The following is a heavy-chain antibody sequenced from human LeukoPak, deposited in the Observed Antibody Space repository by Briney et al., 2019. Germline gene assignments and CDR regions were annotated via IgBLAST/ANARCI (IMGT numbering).Heavy chain of an antibody. J-gene: IGHJ4*02. V-gene: IGHV3-21*01. CDR2: ISSSSSSYI. Sequence: GGSLRLSCAASGFTFSSYSMNWVRQAPGKGLEWVSSISSSSSSYIYYADSVKGRFTISRDNAKNSLYLQMNSLRAEDTAVYYCARVAGDFIVGATTDYWGQGTLVTVSS. CDR1: GFTFSSYS. CDR3: ARVAGDFIVGATTDY. D-gene: IGHD1-26*01.